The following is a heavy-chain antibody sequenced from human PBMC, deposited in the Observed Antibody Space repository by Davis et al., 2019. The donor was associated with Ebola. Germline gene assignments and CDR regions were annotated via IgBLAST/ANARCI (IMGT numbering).Heavy chain of an antibody. CDR2: IRSKANSYAT. V-gene: IGHV3-73*01. CDR3: TQASGGGDY. CDR1: GFTFSGSA. J-gene: IGHJ4*02. Sequence: GESLKISCAASGFTFSGSAMHWVRQASGKGLEWVGRIRSKANSYATAYAASETGRFTISRDDSKNTAYLQMNSLKTEDTAVYYCTQASGGGDYWGQGTLVTVSS. D-gene: IGHD6-19*01.